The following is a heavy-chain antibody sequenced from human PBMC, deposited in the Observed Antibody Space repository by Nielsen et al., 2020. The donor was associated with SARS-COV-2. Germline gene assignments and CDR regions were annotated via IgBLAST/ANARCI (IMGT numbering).Heavy chain of an antibody. Sequence: GESLKISRSASGFTFSSTWMDWVRQAPGQGLVWVSRINPSGSGTAYADSVKGRFAVSRDNSKNTLFLQMHSLRVEDTALYYCAKDGVVRGDALDLWGQGTMVTVSS. D-gene: IGHD3-10*01. CDR3: AKDGVVRGDALDL. CDR2: INPSGSGT. V-gene: IGHV3-74*01. J-gene: IGHJ3*01. CDR1: GFTFSSTW.